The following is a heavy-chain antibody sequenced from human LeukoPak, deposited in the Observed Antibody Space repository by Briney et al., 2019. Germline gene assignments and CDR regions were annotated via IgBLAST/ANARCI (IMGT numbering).Heavy chain of an antibody. J-gene: IGHJ3*02. Sequence: SETLSLTFSVSGGSMNFYYWSWIRQSPGKGLEWIGYIQNSGRTYYNPSLKSRGTISLDTSKNQFSLKMTSVTAVDTAVYYCARNFARNSGDYGNDGFDIWGQGTMVAVSS. CDR2: IQNSGRT. D-gene: IGHD4-17*01. V-gene: IGHV4-59*01. CDR1: GGSMNFYY. CDR3: ARNFARNSGDYGNDGFDI.